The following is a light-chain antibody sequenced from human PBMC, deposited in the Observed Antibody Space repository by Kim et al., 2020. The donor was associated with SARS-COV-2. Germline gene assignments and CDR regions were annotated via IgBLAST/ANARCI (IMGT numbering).Light chain of an antibody. CDR1: KLGDKY. CDR3: HARDSSPVV. Sequence: YELTQPPSVSVSPGQTASITCSGDKLGDKYACWYQQKPGQSPVLVFYQDSKRPSGIPERFSGSNSGNTATLTISGTQALAEPAYYCHARDSSPVVFRGG. J-gene: IGLJ2*01. V-gene: IGLV3-1*01. CDR2: QDS.